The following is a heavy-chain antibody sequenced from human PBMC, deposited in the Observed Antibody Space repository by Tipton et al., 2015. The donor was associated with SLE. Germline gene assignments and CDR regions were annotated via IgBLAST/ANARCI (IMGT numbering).Heavy chain of an antibody. CDR2: IYHSGST. D-gene: IGHD3-10*01. V-gene: IGHV4-38-2*01. J-gene: IGHJ6*02. Sequence: TLSLTCAVSGYSISSGYYWGWIRQPPGKGLEWIGSIYHSGSTNYNPSLKSRVTISVDTSKNQFSLKLSSVTAADTAVYYCARARSGSHGHYGMDVWGQGTTVTVS. CDR1: GYSISSGYY. CDR3: ARARSGSHGHYGMDV.